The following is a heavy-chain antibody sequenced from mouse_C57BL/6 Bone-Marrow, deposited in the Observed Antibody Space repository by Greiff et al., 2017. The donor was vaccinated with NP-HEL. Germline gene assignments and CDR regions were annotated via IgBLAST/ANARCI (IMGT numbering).Heavy chain of an antibody. CDR3: GRDWD. V-gene: IGHV14-2*01. J-gene: IGHJ3*01. CDR1: GFNITDYY. CDR2: IDPEDGET. Sequence: VQLQQSGAELVKPGASVKLSCTASGFNITDYYMHWVKQRTEQGLVWIGRIDPEDGETKSAPKFQGKATITEDTSSKTAYLQISSLTSEDTAVYYCGRDWDWGQGNLVTVSA. D-gene: IGHD4-1*01.